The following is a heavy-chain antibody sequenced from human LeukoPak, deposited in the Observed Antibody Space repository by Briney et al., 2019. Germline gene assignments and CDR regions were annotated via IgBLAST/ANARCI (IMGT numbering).Heavy chain of an antibody. V-gene: IGHV3-30*02. CDR1: GCTFRSYG. Sequence: GGSLRLSCAASGCTFRSYGMHWVRQAPGKGLEWVAFIRYDGSNKYYADSVKGRFTISRDNSKNPLYLQMNSLRAEDTAVYYCAKDRRNNYEVCDYWGQGTLVTVSS. J-gene: IGHJ4*02. CDR2: IRYDGSNK. CDR3: AKDRRNNYEVCDY. D-gene: IGHD4-11*01.